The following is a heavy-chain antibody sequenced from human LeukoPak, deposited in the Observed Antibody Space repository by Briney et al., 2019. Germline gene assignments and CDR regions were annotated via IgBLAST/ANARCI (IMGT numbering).Heavy chain of an antibody. CDR2: INHSGST. V-gene: IGHV4-34*01. J-gene: IGHJ2*01. D-gene: IGHD5-12*01. Sequence: SETLSLTCAVYGGSFSGYYWSWIRQPPGKGLEWIGEINHSGSTNYNPSLKSRVTISVDTSKNQFSLKLSSVTAADTAVYYCARGVARGCGYDLCWYFDLWGRGTLVTVSS. CDR3: ARGVARGCGYDLCWYFDL. CDR1: GGSFSGYY.